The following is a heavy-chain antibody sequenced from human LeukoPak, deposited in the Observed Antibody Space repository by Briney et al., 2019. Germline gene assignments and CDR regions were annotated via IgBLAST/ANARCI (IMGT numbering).Heavy chain of an antibody. CDR1: GYSFTSYW. V-gene: IGHV5-51*01. D-gene: IGHD1-7*01. CDR3: ARRTVNYDAYDI. Sequence: GESLKISCKGSGYSFTSYWIGWVRQMPGKGLEWMGIIYPGDSDARYSPSFQGQVTISAGKSISTAFLQWSSLKASDTAMYYCARRTVNYDAYDIWGQGTMVTVSS. CDR2: IYPGDSDA. J-gene: IGHJ3*02.